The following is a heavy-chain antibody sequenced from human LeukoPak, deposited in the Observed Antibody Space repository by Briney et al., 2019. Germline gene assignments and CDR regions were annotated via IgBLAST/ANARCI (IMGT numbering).Heavy chain of an antibody. CDR1: GYTFTGYY. Sequence: ASVKVSCKASGYTFTGYYMHWVRQAPGQGLEWMGWINPNSGGTNYAQKFQGRVTMTRDTSISTAYMELSRLRSDDTAVYYCARDLIAAARARSGGLGYWGQGTLVTVSS. J-gene: IGHJ4*02. D-gene: IGHD6-13*01. V-gene: IGHV1-2*02. CDR3: ARDLIAAARARSGGLGY. CDR2: INPNSGGT.